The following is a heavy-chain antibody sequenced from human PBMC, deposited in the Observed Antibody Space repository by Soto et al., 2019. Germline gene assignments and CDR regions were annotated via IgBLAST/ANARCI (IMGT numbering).Heavy chain of an antibody. CDR2: ISYDGSNK. V-gene: IGHV3-30-3*01. J-gene: IGHJ6*02. Sequence: QVQLVESGGGVVQPGRSLRLSCAASGFTFSSYAMHWVRQAAGKGLEWVAVISYDGSNKYYADSVKGRFTISRANSKNPLFLQMNSLRAEDTAVYYCARDYYRINSVYVFSMDVWGQGTTVTVSS. CDR3: ARDYYRINSVYVFSMDV. CDR1: GFTFSSYA. D-gene: IGHD5-12*01.